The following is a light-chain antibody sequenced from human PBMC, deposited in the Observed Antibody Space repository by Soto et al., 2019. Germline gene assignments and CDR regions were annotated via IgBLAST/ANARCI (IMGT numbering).Light chain of an antibody. V-gene: IGKV1-39*01. J-gene: IGKJ1*01. Sequence: DIQMTQSPSSLSASVGDRVTITCRASQSISSYLNWYQQKPGKAPKLLIYAASSLQSGVPSSFSGGGSGTDFTLTISSLQPEDFATYYCQQSYSTPRTFGQGTKVEIK. CDR1: QSISSY. CDR2: AAS. CDR3: QQSYSTPRT.